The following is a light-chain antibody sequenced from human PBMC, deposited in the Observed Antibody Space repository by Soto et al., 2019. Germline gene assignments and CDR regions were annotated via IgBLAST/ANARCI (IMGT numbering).Light chain of an antibody. CDR1: GSNVGTSY. J-gene: IGLJ3*02. Sequence: QSVLTQPPSASGTPGQRVTISCSGSGSNVGTSYVYWYQQLPGTAPKLLIYANNQRPSGVPDRFSGYKSGTSASLAISGLRSEDEADYYCAAWDDSLSGRVFGGGTQLTVL. V-gene: IGLV1-47*01. CDR3: AAWDDSLSGRV. CDR2: ANN.